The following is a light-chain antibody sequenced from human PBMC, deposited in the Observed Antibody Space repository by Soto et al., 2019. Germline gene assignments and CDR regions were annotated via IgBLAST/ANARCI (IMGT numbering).Light chain of an antibody. CDR2: ATS. Sequence: DIQMTQSPSSLSASVGDRVTITCRASQSISTYLHWYQQKPGTAPKLLIYATSNLQSGVPSRFSGSGSGTDFTLTINSLQPEDSVTYYCQQAYSTPWTFGQGTKVDI. CDR1: QSISTY. CDR3: QQAYSTPWT. J-gene: IGKJ1*01. V-gene: IGKV1-39*01.